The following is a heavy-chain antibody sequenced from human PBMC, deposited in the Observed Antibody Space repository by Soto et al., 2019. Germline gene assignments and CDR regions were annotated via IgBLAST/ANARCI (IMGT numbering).Heavy chain of an antibody. D-gene: IGHD3-22*01. V-gene: IGHV3-23*01. Sequence: GGSLRLSCAASGFTFSSYAMSWVRQAPGKGLEWVSAISGSGGSTYYADSVKGRFTISRDNSKNTLYLQMNSLRAEDTAVYYCAKVRSAYDSSGYSLRSVVHYGMDVWGQGTTVTVSS. CDR1: GFTFSSYA. J-gene: IGHJ6*02. CDR2: ISGSGGST. CDR3: AKVRSAYDSSGYSLRSVVHYGMDV.